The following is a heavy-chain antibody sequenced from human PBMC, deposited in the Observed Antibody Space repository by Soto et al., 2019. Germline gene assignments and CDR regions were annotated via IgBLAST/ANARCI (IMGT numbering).Heavy chain of an antibody. J-gene: IGHJ4*02. CDR3: ARGSCSGGSGYLISDY. D-gene: IGHD2-15*01. CDR2: INPNSGGT. V-gene: IGHV1-2*04. Sequence: GASVKVSCKASGYTFTGCYMHWMRQAPGQGLEWMGWINPNSGGTNYAQKFQGWVTMTRDTSISTAYMELSRLRSDDTAVYYCARGSCSGGSGYLISDYWGQGTLVTVSS. CDR1: GYTFTGCY.